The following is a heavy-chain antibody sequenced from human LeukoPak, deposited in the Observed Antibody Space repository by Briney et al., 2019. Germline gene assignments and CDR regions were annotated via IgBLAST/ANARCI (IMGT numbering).Heavy chain of an antibody. V-gene: IGHV1-24*01. Sequence: ASVKVSCKVSGYTLTELSMHWVRQAPGKGLEWMGGFDPEDGETIYAQKFQGRVTMTEDTSTDTAYMELSSLRSEDTAVYYCATDQVTTTGTTGYAFDIWGQGTMVTISS. CDR1: GYTLTELS. J-gene: IGHJ3*02. CDR3: ATDQVTTTGTTGYAFDI. CDR2: FDPEDGET. D-gene: IGHD1-1*01.